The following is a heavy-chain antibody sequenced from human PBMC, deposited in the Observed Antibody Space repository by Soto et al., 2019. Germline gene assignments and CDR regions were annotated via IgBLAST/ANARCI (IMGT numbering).Heavy chain of an antibody. J-gene: IGHJ5*02. D-gene: IGHD3-3*01. Sequence: SETLSLTCTVSGGSISSGDYYWSWIRQPPEKGLEWIGYIYYSASTYYNPSLKSRVTISVDTSENQFSLNLSSVTAADTAVYACAKVSVTFCGVVIIHGWFDRWDQGTLVTVSS. CDR2: IYYSAST. CDR1: GGSISSGDYY. V-gene: IGHV4-30-4*08. CDR3: AKVSVTFCGVVIIHGWFDR.